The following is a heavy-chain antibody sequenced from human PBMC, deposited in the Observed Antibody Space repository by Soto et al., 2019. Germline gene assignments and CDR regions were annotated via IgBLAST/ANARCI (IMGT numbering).Heavy chain of an antibody. V-gene: IGHV3-33*01. D-gene: IGHD2-15*01. J-gene: IGHJ6*02. CDR3: ARDGSSPSMDV. CDR1: GFTFSSYG. CDR2: IWYDGSNK. Sequence: QVQLVESGGGVVQPGRSLRLSCAASGFTFSSYGMHWVRQAPGKGLEWVAVIWYDGSNKYYADSVKGRFTISRDNSKNTLYLQINSLRAEDTAVYYCARDGSSPSMDVWGQGTTVTVSS.